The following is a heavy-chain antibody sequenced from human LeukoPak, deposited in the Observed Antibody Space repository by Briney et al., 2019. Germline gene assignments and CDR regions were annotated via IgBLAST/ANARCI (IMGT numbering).Heavy chain of an antibody. CDR2: FDHEDGET. V-gene: IGHV1-24*01. CDR1: GYTLTELS. J-gene: IGHJ6*02. D-gene: IGHD6-6*01. CDR3: ATARPYYYGMDV. Sequence: ASVKVSCKVSGYTLTELSMHWVRQAPGKGLEWMGGFDHEDGETIYAQKFQGRVTMTEDTSTDTAYMELSSLRSEDTAVYYCATARPYYYGMDVWGQGTTVTVSS.